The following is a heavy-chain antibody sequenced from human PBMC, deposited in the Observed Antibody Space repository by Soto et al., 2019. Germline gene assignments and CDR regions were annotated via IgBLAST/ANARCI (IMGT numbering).Heavy chain of an antibody. D-gene: IGHD6-13*01. CDR2: ISYDGSNK. CDR3: AKVSSGIAAAGTYYYGMDV. V-gene: IGHV3-30*18. CDR1: GFTFSSYG. J-gene: IGHJ6*02. Sequence: WGSLRLSCAASGFTFSSYGMHWVRQAPGKGLEWVAVISYDGSNKYYADSVKGRFTISRDNSKNTLYLQMNSLRAEDTAVYYCAKVSSGIAAAGTYYYGMDVWGQGTTVTVSS.